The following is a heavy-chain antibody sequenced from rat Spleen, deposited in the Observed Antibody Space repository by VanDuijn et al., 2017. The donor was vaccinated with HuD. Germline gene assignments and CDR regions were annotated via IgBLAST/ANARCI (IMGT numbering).Heavy chain of an antibody. V-gene: IGHV5S14*01. Sequence: EVQLVESGGGLVQPGRSLKLSCAASGFTFRNYGMAWVRQTLTKGLEWVAFINIGGGDTFYRDSVKGRFTISRDNAKNTQYLQMDSLRSEDTATYYCTTAITMMVLIPYYFDYWGQGVMVTVSS. CDR1: GFTFRNYG. J-gene: IGHJ2*01. CDR3: TTAITMMVLIPYYFDY. CDR2: INIGGGDT. D-gene: IGHD1-12*02.